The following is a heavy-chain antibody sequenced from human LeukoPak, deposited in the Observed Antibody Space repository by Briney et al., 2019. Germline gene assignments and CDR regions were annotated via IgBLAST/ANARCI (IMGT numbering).Heavy chain of an antibody. CDR2: IYHSGST. V-gene: IGHV4-30-2*01. CDR1: GGSISSGGYS. J-gene: IGHJ4*02. D-gene: IGHD6-19*01. Sequence: SQTLSLTCAVSGGSISSGGYSWSWIRQPPGKGLEWIGYIYHSGSTYYNPSLKSRVTISVDRSKNQFSLKLSSVTAADTAVYYCARQYSSGWHFDYWGQGTLVTVSS. CDR3: ARQYSSGWHFDY.